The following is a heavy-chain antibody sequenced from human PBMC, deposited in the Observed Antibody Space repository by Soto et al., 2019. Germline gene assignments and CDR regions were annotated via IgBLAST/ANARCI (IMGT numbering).Heavy chain of an antibody. CDR3: TRWGVDTPTLNY. D-gene: IGHD3-16*01. Sequence: EVQLVESGGGLVQPGGSLKLSCATSGLTFSGSNMHWVRQASGKGLEWVGRIKSKADSYATAYAALVKGRFIVSRDDSQNTENLQMNRLKTEDTAVYYCTRWGVDTPTLNYWGQGTLVTVSS. CDR2: IKSKADSYAT. V-gene: IGHV3-73*02. CDR1: GLTFSGSN. J-gene: IGHJ4*02.